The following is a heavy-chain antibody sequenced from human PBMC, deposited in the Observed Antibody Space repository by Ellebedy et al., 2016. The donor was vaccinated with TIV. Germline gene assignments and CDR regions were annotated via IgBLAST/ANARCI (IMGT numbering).Heavy chain of an antibody. V-gene: IGHV4-34*01. CDR1: GGSFSGYY. D-gene: IGHD4-17*01. Sequence: SETLSLXXAVYGGSFSGYYWSWIRQPPGKGLEWIGEINHSGSTNYNPSLKSRVTISVDTSKNQFSLKLSSVTAADTAVYYCATGSHGDPRRPLYYYYYMDVWGKGTTVTVSS. J-gene: IGHJ6*03. CDR2: INHSGST. CDR3: ATGSHGDPRRPLYYYYYMDV.